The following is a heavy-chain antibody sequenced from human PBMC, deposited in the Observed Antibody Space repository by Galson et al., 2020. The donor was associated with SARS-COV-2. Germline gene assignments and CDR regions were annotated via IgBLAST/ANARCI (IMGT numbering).Heavy chain of an antibody. CDR2: IYYSGST. J-gene: IGHJ3*02. CDR3: ARDNPSESSGWSPDALDI. D-gene: IGHD3-22*01. Sequence: SETLSLTCTVSGGSISSGGYYWSWIRQHPGKGLEWIGYIYYSGSTYYNPSLKSRVTISVDTSKNQFSLKLSSVTAADTAVYYCARDNPSESSGWSPDALDIWGQGPMVTVSS. CDR1: GGSISSGGYY. V-gene: IGHV4-31*03.